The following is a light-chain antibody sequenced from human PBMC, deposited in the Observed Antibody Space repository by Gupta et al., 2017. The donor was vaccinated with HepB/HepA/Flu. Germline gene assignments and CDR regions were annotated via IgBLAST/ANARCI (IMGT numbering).Light chain of an antibody. V-gene: IGKV2-30*01. CDR2: KVS. Sequence: VVLTQPPLALSVTLGQPASITCWSSQSLAYSDVNTYLNWFQQRPGQTPRRLIYKVSNRDSGVTPRIRGGRSGPDFTMITSSVEAEDVSVKYCMQRKYWPPYTFVQGTKLEIK. CDR3: MQRKYWPPYT. J-gene: IGKJ2*01. CDR1: QSLAYSDVNTY.